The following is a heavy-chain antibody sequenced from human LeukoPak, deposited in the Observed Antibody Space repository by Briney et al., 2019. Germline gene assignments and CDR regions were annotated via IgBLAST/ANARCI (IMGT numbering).Heavy chain of an antibody. V-gene: IGHV4-30-4*08. Sequence: PSQTLSPTSTVSGGSISSGDYYWSWIRQPPGKGLEWIGYIYYSGSTYYNPSLKSRVTISVDTSKNQFSLKLSSVTAADTAVYYCARVVWGIAAAGYYFDYWGQGTLVTVSS. CDR3: ARVVWGIAAAGYYFDY. CDR2: IYYSGST. D-gene: IGHD6-13*01. J-gene: IGHJ4*02. CDR1: GGSISSGDYY.